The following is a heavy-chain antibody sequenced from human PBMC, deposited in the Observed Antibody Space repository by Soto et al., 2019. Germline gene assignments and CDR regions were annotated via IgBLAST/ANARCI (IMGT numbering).Heavy chain of an antibody. CDR2: IYYSGST. CDR3: ARGRGRGYCSSTSCYGWFDP. Sequence: QVQLQESGPGLVKPSQTLSLTCTVSGGSISSGDYYWSWIRQPPGKGLEWIGYIYYSGSTYYNPSLKSRVTISVDTSKNQFSLKLSSVTAADTAVYYCARGRGRGYCSSTSCYGWFDPWAREPWSPSPQ. V-gene: IGHV4-30-4*01. J-gene: IGHJ5*02. D-gene: IGHD2-2*01. CDR1: GGSISSGDYY.